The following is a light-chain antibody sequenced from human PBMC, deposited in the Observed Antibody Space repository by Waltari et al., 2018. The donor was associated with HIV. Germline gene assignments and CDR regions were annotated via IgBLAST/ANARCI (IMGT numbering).Light chain of an antibody. CDR3: CSYAASSTSPMV. J-gene: IGLJ1*01. V-gene: IGLV2-23*02. CDR1: SSDIGISNV. Sequence: QSALTQPASVSGSPGQSITLSCTGTSSDIGISNVVPCYQQHPNIPPNRLMYEVSKRPSGVSARFSASKSGNTASLTISGLQADDEADYYCCSYAASSTSPMVFGTGTKVTVL. CDR2: EVS.